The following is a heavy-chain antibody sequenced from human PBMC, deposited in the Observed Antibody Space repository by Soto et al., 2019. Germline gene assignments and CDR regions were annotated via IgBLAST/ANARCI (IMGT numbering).Heavy chain of an antibody. D-gene: IGHD2-21*02. J-gene: IGHJ4*02. CDR3: AARIVVVTAIPGTGD. CDR2: ISGSGGST. V-gene: IGHV3-23*01. CDR1: GFTFSSYA. Sequence: AGSLTLSCAASGFTFSSYAMRWVRQAPGKGLEWVSAISGSGGSTYYADSVKGRFTISRDNTKNTLYLQMNSLRAEDTAVYYCAARIVVVTAIPGTGDWGQGTLVTVSS.